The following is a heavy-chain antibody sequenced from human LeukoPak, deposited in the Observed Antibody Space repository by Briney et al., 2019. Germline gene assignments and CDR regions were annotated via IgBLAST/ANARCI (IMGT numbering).Heavy chain of an antibody. Sequence: SETLSLTCTVSGGSISSYYWSWIRQPPGKGLEWIGYIYYSGSINYNPSLKSRVTISVDTSKNQFSLKLSSVTAADTAVYYCARHRKGYSYGPCYFDYWGQGTLVTVSS. CDR1: GGSISSYY. CDR3: ARHRKGYSYGPCYFDY. V-gene: IGHV4-59*08. J-gene: IGHJ4*02. CDR2: IYYSGSI. D-gene: IGHD5-18*01.